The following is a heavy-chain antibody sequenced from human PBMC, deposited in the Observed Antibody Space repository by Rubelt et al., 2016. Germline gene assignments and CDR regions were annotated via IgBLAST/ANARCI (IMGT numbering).Heavy chain of an antibody. Sequence: QLQLQESGPGLVKPSETLSLTCTVSSGSISTSSSFWGWIRQPPGKGLEWIGSIYNSGSTFYSASLKSRVTISVDTSEHQFALKRTSGTAADTAMYYGARHLAGDYRNFHWFDPWGQGTLVTVSS. V-gene: IGHV4-39*01. CDR3: ARHLAGDYRNFHWFDP. D-gene: IGHD4-11*01. CDR2: IYNSGST. CDR1: SGSISTSSSF. J-gene: IGHJ5*02.